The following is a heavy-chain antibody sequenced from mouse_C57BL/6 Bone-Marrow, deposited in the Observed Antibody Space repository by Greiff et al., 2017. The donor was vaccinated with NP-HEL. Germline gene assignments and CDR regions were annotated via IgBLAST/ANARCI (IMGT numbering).Heavy chain of an antibody. Sequence: QVQLQQPGTELVKPGASVKLSCKASGYTFTSYWMHWVKQRPGQGLEWIGNINPSNGGTNYNEKFKSKATLTADKSSSTAYMQLSSLTSEDSSFSYCARDVPVDCYFDVWGTGTTVTVSS. V-gene: IGHV1-53*01. J-gene: IGHJ1*03. CDR3: ARDVPVDCYFDV. CDR1: GYTFTSYW. CDR2: INPSNGGT.